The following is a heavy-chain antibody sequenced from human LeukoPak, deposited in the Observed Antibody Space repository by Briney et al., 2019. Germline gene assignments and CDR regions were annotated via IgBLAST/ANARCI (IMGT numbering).Heavy chain of an antibody. CDR3: ARRGKYYDSSGYFLDY. J-gene: IGHJ4*02. CDR1: GYSFTSYW. Sequence: GESLKISCKGSGYSFTSYWIGWVRQMPGKGLEWMGIIYPGDSDTRYSPSFQGQVTISADKSTSTAYLQWSSLKASDTAMYYCARRGKYYDSSGYFLDYWGQGTLVTVSS. D-gene: IGHD3-22*01. V-gene: IGHV5-51*01. CDR2: IYPGDSDT.